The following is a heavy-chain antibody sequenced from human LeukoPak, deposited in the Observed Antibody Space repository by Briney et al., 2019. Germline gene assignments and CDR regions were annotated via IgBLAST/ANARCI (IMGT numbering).Heavy chain of an antibody. D-gene: IGHD2-15*01. CDR1: GFTFSSCA. CDR2: ISGSGGST. Sequence: GGSLRLSCAASGFTFSSCAMSWVRQAPGKGLEWVSAISGSGGSTYYADSVKGRFTISRDNSKNTLYLQMNSLRAEDTAVYYCAKPLGYCSGGSCYPGAFDIWGQGTMVTVSS. V-gene: IGHV3-23*01. J-gene: IGHJ3*02. CDR3: AKPLGYCSGGSCYPGAFDI.